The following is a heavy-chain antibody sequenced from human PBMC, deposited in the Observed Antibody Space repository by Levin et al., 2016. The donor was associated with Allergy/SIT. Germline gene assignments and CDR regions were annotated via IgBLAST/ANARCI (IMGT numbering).Heavy chain of an antibody. J-gene: IGHJ4*02. V-gene: IGHV3-23*01. Sequence: WIRQPPGKGLEWVSMITGSGDSTHYADSVRGRFTISRDNSKNALFLQINSLRVEDTAVYYCAKDQSCSPTSCYNDYWGQGILVTVS. D-gene: IGHD2-2*02. CDR3: AKDQSCSPTSCYNDY. CDR2: ITGSGDST.